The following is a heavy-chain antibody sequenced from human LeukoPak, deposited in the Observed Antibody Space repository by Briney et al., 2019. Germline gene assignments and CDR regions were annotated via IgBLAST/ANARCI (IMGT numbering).Heavy chain of an antibody. Sequence: SETLSLTCTVSGGSMSSHYWSWIRQPPGKGLEWIGYIYYSGTTNYNPSLKSRVTISVDTSKNQFSLKLNSVTAADTAVYYCARLGIAAAAYFDYWGQGTLVTVSS. V-gene: IGHV4-59*08. J-gene: IGHJ4*02. CDR2: IYYSGTT. CDR1: GGSMSSHY. D-gene: IGHD6-13*01. CDR3: ARLGIAAAAYFDY.